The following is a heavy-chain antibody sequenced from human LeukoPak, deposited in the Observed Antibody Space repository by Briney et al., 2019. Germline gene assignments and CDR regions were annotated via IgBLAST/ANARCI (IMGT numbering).Heavy chain of an antibody. D-gene: IGHD6-6*01. Sequence: PSETLSLTCTVSGGSISSGGYYWSWIRRHPGKGLEWIGYIYYSGSTYYNPSLKSRVTISVDTSKNQFSLKLSSVTAADTAVYYCARSLGSSSSGGDDAFDIWGQGTMVTVSS. CDR1: GGSISSGGYY. CDR2: IYYSGST. CDR3: ARSLGSSSSGGDDAFDI. J-gene: IGHJ3*02. V-gene: IGHV4-31*03.